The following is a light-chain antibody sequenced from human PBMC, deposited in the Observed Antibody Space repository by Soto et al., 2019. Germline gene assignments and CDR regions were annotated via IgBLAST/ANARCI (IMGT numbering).Light chain of an antibody. CDR3: QQYNSYST. J-gene: IGKJ1*01. Sequence: DIQMTQSPSTLSASVGDRVTITCRAGQSISSWLAWYQQKPGKAPKLLIYDASSLESGVPSRFSGSGSGTEFTLTISSLQPDDFATYYCQQYNSYSTFGQGTKVDI. CDR2: DAS. CDR1: QSISSW. V-gene: IGKV1-5*01.